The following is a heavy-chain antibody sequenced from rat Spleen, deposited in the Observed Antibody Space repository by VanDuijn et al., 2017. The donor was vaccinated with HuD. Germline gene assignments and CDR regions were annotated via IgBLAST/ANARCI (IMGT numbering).Heavy chain of an antibody. J-gene: IGHJ3*01. Sequence: EVQLQESGPGLVKPSQSLTLTCSVTDYSITNNYWGWIRKFPGNKMEWMGYISYSGSASYNPSLKSRGSITRDTSKNQFFLQLNSVTTEDTATYYCTRGLSMSSTNYYYALFAYWGQGTLVTVSS. CDR1: DYSITNNY. V-gene: IGHV3-1*01. CDR2: ISYSGSA. CDR3: TRGLSMSSTNYYYALFAY. D-gene: IGHD1-6*01.